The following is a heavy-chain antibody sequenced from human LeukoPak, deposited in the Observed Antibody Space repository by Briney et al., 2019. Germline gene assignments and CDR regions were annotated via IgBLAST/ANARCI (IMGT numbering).Heavy chain of an antibody. V-gene: IGHV4-39*01. D-gene: IGHD1-1*01. J-gene: IGHJ5*02. Sequence: SETLSLTCTVSGGSISSSSYYWGWIRQPPGKGLEWIGSIYYSGSTYYNPSLKSRVTISVDTSKNQFSLKLSSVTAADTAVYYCARTKRYKVDPWAREPWSPSPQ. CDR3: ARTKRYKVDP. CDR2: IYYSGST. CDR1: GGSISSSSYY.